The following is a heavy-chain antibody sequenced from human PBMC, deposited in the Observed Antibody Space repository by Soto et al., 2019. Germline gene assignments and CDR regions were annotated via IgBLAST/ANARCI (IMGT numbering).Heavy chain of an antibody. Sequence: SETLSLTCTVSGGSISGYFWSWIRQPPGKGLEWIGFIYYSGRTNYNPSLWSRVTVSVDTSKNHFSLRLSSVTAADTAVYYCARLMMADNYYYYYMDVWGKGTTVTVSS. V-gene: IGHV4-59*08. D-gene: IGHD3-16*01. CDR3: ARLMMADNYYYYYMDV. J-gene: IGHJ6*03. CDR2: IYYSGRT. CDR1: GGSISGYF.